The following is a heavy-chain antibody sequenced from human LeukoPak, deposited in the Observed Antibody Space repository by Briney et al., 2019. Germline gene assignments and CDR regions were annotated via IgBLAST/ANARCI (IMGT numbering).Heavy chain of an antibody. J-gene: IGHJ4*02. Sequence: ASVKVSCKASGYTFTSYDINWVRQATGQGLEGMGWMNPNSGNTGYAQKFQGRVTITRNTSISTAYMELSSLRSEDTAVYYCAGGLSAFGVPAAKGLDYWGQGTLVTVSS. CDR2: MNPNSGNT. CDR1: GYTFTSYD. V-gene: IGHV1-8*03. D-gene: IGHD2-2*01. CDR3: AGGLSAFGVPAAKGLDY.